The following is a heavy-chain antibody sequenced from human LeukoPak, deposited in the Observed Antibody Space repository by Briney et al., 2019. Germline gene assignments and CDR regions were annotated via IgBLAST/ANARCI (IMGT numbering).Heavy chain of an antibody. CDR1: GGTFSSYA. J-gene: IGHJ4*02. Sequence: SVKVSCKASGGTFSSYAISWVRQAPGQGLEWMGRIIPILGIANYAQKFQGRVTITADKSTSTAYMELSSLRSEDTAVYYCARGLYDILTGYYFIDWGQGTLVTVSS. CDR3: ARGLYDILTGYYFID. D-gene: IGHD3-9*01. CDR2: IIPILGIA. V-gene: IGHV1-69*04.